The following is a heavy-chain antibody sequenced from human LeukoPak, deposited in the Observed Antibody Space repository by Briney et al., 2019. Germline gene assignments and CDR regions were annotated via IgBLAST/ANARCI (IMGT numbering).Heavy chain of an antibody. CDR1: GFTFSGSA. D-gene: IGHD4-17*01. CDR3: TRLAVTNHYFDY. CDR2: IRSEANSYAT. J-gene: IGHJ4*02. V-gene: IGHV3-73*01. Sequence: PGGSLRLSCAASGFTFSGSAMHWVRQASGKGLEWVGRIRSEANSYATAYAASVKGRFTISRDDSKNTAYLQMNSLKTEDTAVYYCTRLAVTNHYFDYWGQGTLVTVSS.